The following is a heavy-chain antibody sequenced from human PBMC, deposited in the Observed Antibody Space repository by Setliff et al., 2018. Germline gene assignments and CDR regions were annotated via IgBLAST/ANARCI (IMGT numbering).Heavy chain of an antibody. V-gene: IGHV1-46*01. J-gene: IGHJ4*02. D-gene: IGHD1-7*01. CDR2: INPSGGST. CDR1: GYTFTSYY. CDR3: AKGNNWNYVPGDYFDF. Sequence: ASVKVSCKASGYTFTSYYMHWVRQAPGQGLEWMGIINPSGGSTSYAQKFQGRVTMTRDTSTSTVYMELSSLRSEDTAIYYCAKGNNWNYVPGDYFDFWGQGTLVTVSS.